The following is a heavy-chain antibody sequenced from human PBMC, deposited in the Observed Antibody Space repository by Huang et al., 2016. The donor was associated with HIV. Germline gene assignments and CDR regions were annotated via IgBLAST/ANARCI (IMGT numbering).Heavy chain of an antibody. CDR1: GFRFSHYG. CDR3: ATDLGGYSFDY. CDR2: IRFDGGNK. D-gene: IGHD2-21*02. J-gene: IGHJ4*02. V-gene: IGHV3-30*02. Sequence: QEQLVESGGGVVQPGGSLILSCATSGFRFSHYGMHCVRQVRGKGLEWVEFIRFDGGNKNYADSAKGRFTISRDNSKKMLFLEMNSLRGDDTAFYYCATDLGGYSFDYWGQGALVSVSS.